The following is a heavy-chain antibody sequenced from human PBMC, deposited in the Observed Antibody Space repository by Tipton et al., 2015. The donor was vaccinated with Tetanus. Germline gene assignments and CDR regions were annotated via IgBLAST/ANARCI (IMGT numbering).Heavy chain of an antibody. CDR1: GGSISSSNW. J-gene: IGHJ3*02. V-gene: IGHV4-4*02. Sequence: GLVKPSGTLSLTCAVSGGSISSSNWWSWVRQPPGKGLEWIGEIYHSGSINYNPSLKSRVTISVDKSKNQFSLKLSSVTAADTAVYYCASSVGAIAPSGAFDIWGQGTMVTVSS. CDR2: IYHSGSI. D-gene: IGHD1-26*01. CDR3: ASSVGAIAPSGAFDI.